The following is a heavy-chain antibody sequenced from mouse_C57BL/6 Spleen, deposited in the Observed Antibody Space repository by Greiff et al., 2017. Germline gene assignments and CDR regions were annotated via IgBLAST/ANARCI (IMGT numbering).Heavy chain of an antibody. V-gene: IGHV1-80*01. J-gene: IGHJ2*01. CDR1: GYAFSSYW. CDR2: IYPGDGDT. CDR3: ARRDGNYLDY. D-gene: IGHD2-1*01. Sequence: QVQLQQSGAELVKPGASVKISCKASGYAFSSYWMTWVKQRPGKGLEWIGQIYPGDGDTNYTGKFKGKATLTADKSSSTAYMQLSSLTSEDCAVYFCARRDGNYLDYWGQGTTLTVSS.